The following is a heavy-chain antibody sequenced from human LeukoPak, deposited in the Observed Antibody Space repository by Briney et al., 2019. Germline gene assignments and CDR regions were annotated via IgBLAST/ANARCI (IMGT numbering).Heavy chain of an antibody. CDR2: IDRSGGST. CDR3: ARGSHGEHDS. CDR1: GFSFNIYA. Sequence: PGESLRLSCAASGFSFNIYAMSWVRQAPGKGLEWVAAIDRSGGSTFYADSVKGRFTISKDNSKNTLYLQINSLRVDDTAIYYCARGSHGEHDSWGQGTLVTVSS. V-gene: IGHV3-23*01. J-gene: IGHJ5*01. D-gene: IGHD4-17*01.